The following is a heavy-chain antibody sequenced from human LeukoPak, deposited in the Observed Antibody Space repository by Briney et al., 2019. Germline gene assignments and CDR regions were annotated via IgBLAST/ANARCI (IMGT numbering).Heavy chain of an antibody. CDR2: IVGSSST. J-gene: IGHJ4*02. CDR1: GFTFSNFA. CDR3: ARIGAGSSRDY. Sequence: RGSPRLSCAASGFTFSNFAMTWVRQAPGKGLEWVSSIVGSSSTYYADSLKGRFTISRDNAKNSLYLQMNSLRAEDTAVYYCARIGAGSSRDYWGQGPLVTVS. V-gene: IGHV3-21*01. D-gene: IGHD6-13*01.